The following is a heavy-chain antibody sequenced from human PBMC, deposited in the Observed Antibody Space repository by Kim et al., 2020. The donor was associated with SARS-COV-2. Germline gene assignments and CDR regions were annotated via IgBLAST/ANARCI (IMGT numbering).Heavy chain of an antibody. CDR3: VKDVDY. Sequence: GGSLRLSCAASGFTFSSNAVSWARQAPGKGPEWVSVTYGGDTTYYADSVKGRFTISRANSKNPLYLQMNSLRAEDTAVYYCVKDVDYWGQGTLVTVPS. CDR2: TYGGDTT. J-gene: IGHJ4*02. V-gene: IGHV3-23*03. CDR1: GFTFSSNA.